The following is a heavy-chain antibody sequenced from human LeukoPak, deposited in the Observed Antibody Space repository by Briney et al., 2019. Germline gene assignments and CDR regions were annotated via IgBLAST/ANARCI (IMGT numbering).Heavy chain of an antibody. CDR2: IIPIFGTA. V-gene: IGHV1-69*13. D-gene: IGHD2-2*02. J-gene: IGHJ4*02. Sequence: SVKVSCKASRGTFSSYAISWVRQAPGQGLEWMGGIIPIFGTANYAQKFQGRVTITADESTSTAYMELSSLRSEDTAVYYCARERYCSSTSCYIWGQGTLVTVSS. CDR1: RGTFSSYA. CDR3: ARERYCSSTSCYI.